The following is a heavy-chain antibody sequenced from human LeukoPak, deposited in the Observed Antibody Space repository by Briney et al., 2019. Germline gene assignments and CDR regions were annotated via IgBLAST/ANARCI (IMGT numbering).Heavy chain of an antibody. CDR1: GFTFEDYS. D-gene: IGHD3-16*01. J-gene: IGHJ4*02. V-gene: IGHV3-43*01. CDR2: ISWDGRSP. Sequence: GGPLRLSCAAPGFTFEDYSMDSVPQGPGKGLGWVSGISWDGRSPSYADSVKGRFTNARDNSKNSLYLQMNSLRSEDSALYCCAKHRGGVDYWGQGTLVTVSS. CDR3: AKHRGGVDY.